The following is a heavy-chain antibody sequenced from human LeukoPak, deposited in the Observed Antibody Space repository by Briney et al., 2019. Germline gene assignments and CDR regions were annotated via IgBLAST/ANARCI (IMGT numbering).Heavy chain of an antibody. Sequence: SETLSLTCAVYGGSFSGYYWSWIRQPPGKGLEWIGEINHSGSTNHNPSLKSRVTISVDTSKNQFSLKLSSVTAADTAVYYCARCNFAQYYYYYGMDVWGQGTTVTVSS. J-gene: IGHJ6*02. CDR2: INHSGST. V-gene: IGHV4-34*01. CDR1: GGSFSGYY. CDR3: ARCNFAQYYYYYGMDV.